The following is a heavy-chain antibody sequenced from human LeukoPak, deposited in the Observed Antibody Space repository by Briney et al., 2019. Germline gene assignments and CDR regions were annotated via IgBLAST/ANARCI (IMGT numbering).Heavy chain of an antibody. J-gene: IGHJ1*01. CDR2: ITPIFGTA. V-gene: IGHV1-69*06. CDR1: GGTFSSYA. CDR3: ASAYYYDSSGYPFQH. Sequence: SVKVSCKASGGTFSSYAISWVRQAPGQGLEWMGRITPIFGTANYAQKFQGRVTITADKSTSTAYMELSSLRSEDTAVYYCASAYYYDSSGYPFQHWGQGTLVTVSS. D-gene: IGHD3-22*01.